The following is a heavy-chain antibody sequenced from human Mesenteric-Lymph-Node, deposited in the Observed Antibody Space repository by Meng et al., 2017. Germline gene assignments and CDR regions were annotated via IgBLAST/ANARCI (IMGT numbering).Heavy chain of an antibody. V-gene: IGHV3-48*03. Sequence: GESLKISCAASGFTFSSYEMNWVRQAPGKGLEWVSYISSSGSTIYYADSVKGRFTISRDNAKNSLYLQMNSLRAEDTAVYYCARDRYCSGGSCNFPFDYWGQGTLVTVSS. CDR3: ARDRYCSGGSCNFPFDY. CDR1: GFTFSSYE. J-gene: IGHJ4*02. D-gene: IGHD2-15*01. CDR2: ISSSGSTI.